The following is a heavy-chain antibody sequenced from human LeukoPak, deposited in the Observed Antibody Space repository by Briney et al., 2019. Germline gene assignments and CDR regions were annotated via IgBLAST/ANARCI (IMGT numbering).Heavy chain of an antibody. V-gene: IGHV3-30-3*01. Sequence: PGGSLRLSCAVSGFTFCSWAVHWVRQAPGKGLEWVAVISYDGSNKYYADSVKGRFTISRDNAKNSLYLQMNSLRAEDTAVYYWERTLDGEFDYWGQGTLVTVSS. CDR3: ERTLDGEFDY. CDR1: GFTFCSWA. D-gene: IGHD4-17*01. J-gene: IGHJ4*02. CDR2: ISYDGSNK.